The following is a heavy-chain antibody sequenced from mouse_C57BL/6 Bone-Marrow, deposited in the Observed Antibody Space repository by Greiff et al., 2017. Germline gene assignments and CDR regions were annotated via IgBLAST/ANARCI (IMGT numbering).Heavy chain of an antibody. CDR1: EYEFPSHD. V-gene: IGHV5-2*01. D-gene: IGHD1-1*01. CDR2: INSDGGST. Sequence: EVKLVESGGGLVQPGESLKLSCESNEYEFPSHDMSWVRKTPEKRLELVAAINSDGGSTYYPDTMGRRFIISRDNTKQTLYLQMSSLRSEDTALYYCARHGDYGSSSYWYFDVWGTGTTVTVSS. J-gene: IGHJ1*03. CDR3: ARHGDYGSSSYWYFDV.